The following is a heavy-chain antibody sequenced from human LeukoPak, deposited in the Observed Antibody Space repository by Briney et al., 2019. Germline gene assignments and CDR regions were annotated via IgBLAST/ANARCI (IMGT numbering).Heavy chain of an antibody. CDR3: ARGLYSSGWYYFDY. Sequence: GGSLRLSCTASGFTVSSNYMSWVRQAPGKGLEWVSVIYSGGRTYYADSVKGRFTISRDNSKNTLYLQMNSLRAEDTAVYYCARGLYSSGWYYFDYWGQGTLVTVSS. J-gene: IGHJ4*02. CDR1: GFTVSSNY. D-gene: IGHD6-19*01. CDR2: IYSGGRT. V-gene: IGHV3-66*01.